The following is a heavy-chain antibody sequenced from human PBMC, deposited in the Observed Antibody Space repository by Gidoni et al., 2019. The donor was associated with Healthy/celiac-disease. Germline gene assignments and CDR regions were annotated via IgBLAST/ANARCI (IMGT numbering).Heavy chain of an antibody. Sequence: EVQLVESGGGLVKPGGSLRLSCAASGFTFSSYRMNWVRQAPGKGLEWVSSISSSSSYIYYADSVKGRFTISRDNAKNSLYLQMNSLRAEDTAVYYCARDASMGRPGWGQGTLVTVSS. V-gene: IGHV3-21*01. CDR2: ISSSSSYI. CDR1: GFTFSSYR. D-gene: IGHD1-26*01. J-gene: IGHJ4*02. CDR3: ARDASMGRPG.